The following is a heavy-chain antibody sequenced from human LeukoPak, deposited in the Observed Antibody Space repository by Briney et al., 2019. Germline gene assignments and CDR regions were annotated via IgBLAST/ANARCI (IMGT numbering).Heavy chain of an antibody. V-gene: IGHV3-33*06. CDR1: GFTFSSYG. J-gene: IGHJ4*02. CDR2: IWYDGSNK. CDR3: AKGSSISRPYYFDY. D-gene: IGHD3-3*02. Sequence: GGCLRLSCAASGFTFSSYGMQWVRQAPGKGLEWVAVIWYDGSNKYYADSVKGRFTISRDNSKNTLYLQMNSLRAEDTAVYYCAKGSSISRPYYFDYWGQGTLVTVSS.